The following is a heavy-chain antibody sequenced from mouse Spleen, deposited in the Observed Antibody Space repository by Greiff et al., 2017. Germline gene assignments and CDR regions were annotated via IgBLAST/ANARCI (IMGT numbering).Heavy chain of an antibody. CDR3: ARGGTLFDY. Sequence: EVNVVESGGGLVQPGGSRKLSCAASGFTFSSFGMHWVRQAPEKGLEWVAYISSGSSTIYYADTVKGRFTISRDNPKNTLFLQMTSLRSEDTAMYYCARGGTLFDYWGQGTTLTVSS. J-gene: IGHJ2*01. CDR1: GFTFSSFG. CDR2: ISSGSSTI. V-gene: IGHV5-17*02. D-gene: IGHD3-1*01.